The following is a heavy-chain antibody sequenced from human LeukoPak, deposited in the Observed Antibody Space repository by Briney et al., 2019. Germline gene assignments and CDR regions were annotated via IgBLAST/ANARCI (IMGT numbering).Heavy chain of an antibody. CDR2: MNPNSGNT. V-gene: IGHV1-8*03. D-gene: IGHD4-17*01. Sequence: ASVKVSCKASGYTFTSYDINWVRQATGQGLEWMGWMNPNSGNTGYAQKFQGRVTITRNTSISTAYMELSSLRSEDTAVYYCARVERVVPYGDGNWFDPWGQGTLVTVSS. CDR1: GYTFTSYD. CDR3: ARVERVVPYGDGNWFDP. J-gene: IGHJ5*02.